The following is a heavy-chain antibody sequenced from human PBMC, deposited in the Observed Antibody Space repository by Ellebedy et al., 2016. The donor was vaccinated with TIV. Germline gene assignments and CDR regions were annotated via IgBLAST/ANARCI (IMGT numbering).Heavy chain of an antibody. Sequence: SGPTLVXPTETLTLTCTVSGFSLSNARMGVSWIRQPPGKALEWLAHIFSNDEKSYSTSLKSRLTISKDTSKSQVVLTMTNMDHVDTATYYCARMETVTTTVWVYYYGMDVWGQGTTVTVSS. CDR2: IFSNDEK. J-gene: IGHJ6*02. V-gene: IGHV2-26*01. D-gene: IGHD4-17*01. CDR3: ARMETVTTTVWVYYYGMDV. CDR1: GFSLSNARMG.